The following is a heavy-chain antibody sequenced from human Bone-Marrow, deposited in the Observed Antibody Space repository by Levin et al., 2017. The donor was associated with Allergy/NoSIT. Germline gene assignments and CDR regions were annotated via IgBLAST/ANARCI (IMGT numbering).Heavy chain of an antibody. D-gene: IGHD3-22*01. J-gene: IGHJ3*02. CDR3: AKGAPRSSGYYQDAFDI. Sequence: SLKISCAASGFTFDDYAMHWVRQAPGKGLEWVSGISWNSGSIGYADSVKGRFTISRDNAKNSLYLQMNSLRAEDTALYYCAKGAPRSSGYYQDAFDIWGQGTMVTVSS. CDR1: GFTFDDYA. CDR2: ISWNSGSI. V-gene: IGHV3-9*01.